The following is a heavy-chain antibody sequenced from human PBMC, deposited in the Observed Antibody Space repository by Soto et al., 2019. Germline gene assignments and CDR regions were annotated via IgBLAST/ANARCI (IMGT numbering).Heavy chain of an antibody. CDR3: ATDIGDGGGRGY. J-gene: IGHJ4*02. CDR2: INYSGRS. CDR1: GGSVTNHH. V-gene: IGHV4-59*02. Sequence: QVQLQESGTGLVKPSETLSLTCTVSGGSVTNHHLSWIRQPPGKGLEWMGHINYSGRSNYNPSLWSRGTMSVDTSNSQFSMKLSSVTAADTAISYCATDIGDGGGRGYWGQGTLVTVSS. D-gene: IGHD2-21*02.